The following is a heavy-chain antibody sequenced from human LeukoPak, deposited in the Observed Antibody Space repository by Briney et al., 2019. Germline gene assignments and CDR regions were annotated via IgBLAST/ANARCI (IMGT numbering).Heavy chain of an antibody. V-gene: IGHV3-15*01. CDR3: TTALSVAAAGLDY. J-gene: IGHJ4*02. D-gene: IGHD6-13*01. CDR1: GFTFSNAW. Sequence: KSGGSLRLSCAASGFTFSNAWMSWVRQAPGKGLEWVGRIISQTDGGTTDYAAPVKGKVTISRDDSKNTLYLQMNSLKTEDTAVYYCTTALSVAAAGLDYWGQGTRVTVSS. CDR2: IISQTDGGTT.